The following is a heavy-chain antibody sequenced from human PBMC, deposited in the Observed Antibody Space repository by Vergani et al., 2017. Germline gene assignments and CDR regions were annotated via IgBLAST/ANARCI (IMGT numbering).Heavy chain of an antibody. D-gene: IGHD3-16*01. J-gene: IGHJ3*02. CDR2: ISGSGGST. V-gene: IGHV3-23*04. Sequence: VQLVESGGGVVQPGRSLRIYCAASGFTFSSYGMSWVRQAPGKGLEWVSAISGSGGSTYYADSVKGRFTISRDNYKNKLYLQMNSLRAEDTAVYYCAKVEGGVITVGAFDIWGQGTMVTVSS. CDR1: GFTFSSYG. CDR3: AKVEGGVITVGAFDI.